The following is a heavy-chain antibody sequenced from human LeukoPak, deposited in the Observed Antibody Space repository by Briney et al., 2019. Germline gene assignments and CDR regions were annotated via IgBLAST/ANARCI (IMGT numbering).Heavy chain of an antibody. J-gene: IGHJ6*02. D-gene: IGHD2-15*01. V-gene: IGHV1-2*02. CDR3: ARARDIVVVVAATPLPDYGMDV. Sequence: ALVKVSCKASGYTFTGYYMHWVRQAPGQGLEWMGWINPNSGGTNYAQKFQGRVTTTRDTSISTAYMELSRLRSDDTAVYYCARARDIVVVVAATPLPDYGMDVWGQGTTVTASS. CDR1: GYTFTGYY. CDR2: INPNSGGT.